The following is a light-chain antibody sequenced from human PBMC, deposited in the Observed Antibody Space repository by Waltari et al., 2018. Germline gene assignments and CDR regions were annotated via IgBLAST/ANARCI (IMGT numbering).Light chain of an antibody. CDR3: SSYTSSSVYV. CDR2: DVS. Sequence: QSALTQPASVSGSPGQSITISCTGTSSDVGGYNYVSWYQKHPGKAPKPLIYDVSNRPSGVSNRFSGSKSGNTASLTISGLQAEDEADYYCSSYTSSSVYVFGTGTKVTVL. J-gene: IGLJ1*01. V-gene: IGLV2-14*03. CDR1: SSDVGGYNY.